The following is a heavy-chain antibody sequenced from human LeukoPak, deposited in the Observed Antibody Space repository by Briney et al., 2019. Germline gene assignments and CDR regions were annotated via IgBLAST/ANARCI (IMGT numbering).Heavy chain of an antibody. CDR2: ISGTGGST. CDR1: GFTFSSYA. D-gene: IGHD2-8*01. Sequence: GGSLRLSCAASGFTFSSYAMSWVRQAPGKGLEWVSGISGTGGSTYYADSVKGRFTISRDNSKNTLHLQMNSLRAEDTAVYYCTKGMAAPDYWGQGTLVTVSS. V-gene: IGHV3-23*01. J-gene: IGHJ4*02. CDR3: TKGMAAPDY.